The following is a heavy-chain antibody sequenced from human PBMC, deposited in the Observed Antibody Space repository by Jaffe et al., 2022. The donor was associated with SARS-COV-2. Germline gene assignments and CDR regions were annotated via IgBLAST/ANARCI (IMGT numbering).Heavy chain of an antibody. CDR3: ARALRFGELWRFDP. CDR1: GGSISSGSYY. Sequence: QVQLQESGPGLVKPSQTLSLTCTVSGGSISSGSYYWSWIRQPAGKGLEWIGRIYTSGSTNYNPSLKSRVTISVDTSKNQFSLKLSSVTAADTAVYYCARALRFGELWRFDPWGQGTLVTVSS. D-gene: IGHD3-10*01. J-gene: IGHJ5*02. CDR2: IYTSGST. V-gene: IGHV4-61*02.